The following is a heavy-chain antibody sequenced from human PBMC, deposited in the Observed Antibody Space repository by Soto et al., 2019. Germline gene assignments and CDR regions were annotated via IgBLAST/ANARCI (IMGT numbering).Heavy chain of an antibody. CDR3: ASITTMIGVVINPDAFEI. D-gene: IGHD3-22*01. J-gene: IGHJ3*02. CDR2: ISGSGGST. V-gene: IGHV3-23*01. Sequence: EVQLLESGGGLVQPGGSLRLSCAASGFTFSSYAMSWVRQAPGKGLEWVSAISGSGGSTYYADSVKGRFTISRDNSKNTLYLQMNSVRAEDTAVYYCASITTMIGVVINPDAFEIWGQGTMVTVSS. CDR1: GFTFSSYA.